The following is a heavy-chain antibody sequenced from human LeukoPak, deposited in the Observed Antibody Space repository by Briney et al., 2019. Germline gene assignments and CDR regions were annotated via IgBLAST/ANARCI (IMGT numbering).Heavy chain of an antibody. J-gene: IGHJ4*02. CDR3: ARKREGPTTGIDY. CDR2: IYSSGSI. D-gene: IGHD1-26*01. Sequence: SETLSLTCTVSGVSISSTNSYWGWIRQSPRTGLEWIGNIYSSGSIYCNPSPKSRVTISIDTSENQFSLKLTSVTAADTAVYYCARKREGPTTGIDYWGQGTLVTVSS. CDR1: GVSISSTNSY. V-gene: IGHV4-39*07.